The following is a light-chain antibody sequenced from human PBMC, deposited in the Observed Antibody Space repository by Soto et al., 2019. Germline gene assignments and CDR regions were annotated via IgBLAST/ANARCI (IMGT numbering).Light chain of an antibody. CDR1: QGIRDD. CDR2: AAS. CDR3: LQDYSYPWT. J-gene: IGKJ1*01. Sequence: AIQMTQSPSSLSASVGDRVTITCRPSQGIRDDLAWYQQKPGKAPKLLIYAASSLQSGVPSRFSGSGSATDFTLTISTLQPEDFATYYCLQDYSYPWTFGQGTKVEIK. V-gene: IGKV1-6*01.